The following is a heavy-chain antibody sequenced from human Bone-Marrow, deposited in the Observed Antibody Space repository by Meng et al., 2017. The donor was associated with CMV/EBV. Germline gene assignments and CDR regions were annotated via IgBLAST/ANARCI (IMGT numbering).Heavy chain of an antibody. Sequence: GESLKISCATSGFTFSNYAMTWVRQAPGKGLEWVPTLSGSGGYTYHADSVKGRFTISRDNSKNTLYLQMNILRVEDTAVYYCASDSSSSNSDYWGQGTLVTVSS. CDR1: GFTFSNYA. CDR2: LSGSGGYT. CDR3: ASDSSSSNSDY. D-gene: IGHD6-6*01. V-gene: IGHV3-23*01. J-gene: IGHJ4*02.